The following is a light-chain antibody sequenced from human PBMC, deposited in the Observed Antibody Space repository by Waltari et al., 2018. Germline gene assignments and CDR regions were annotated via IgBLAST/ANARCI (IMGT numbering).Light chain of an antibody. CDR1: QSVSSN. J-gene: IGKJ4*01. V-gene: IGKV3-15*01. CDR3: QQYNNWPPLT. CDR2: GPS. Sequence: EIVMTQSPATLSVSPGERATLSCRASQSVSSNLAWYQQTPGQAPRLLIYGPSTRATGIPARFSGSGSGTEFTLTISSLQSEDFAVYYCQQYNNWPPLTFGGGTKVEIK.